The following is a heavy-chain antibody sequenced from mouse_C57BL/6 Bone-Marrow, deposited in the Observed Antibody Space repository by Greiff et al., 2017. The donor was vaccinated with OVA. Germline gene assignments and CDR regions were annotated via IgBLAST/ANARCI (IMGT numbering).Heavy chain of an antibody. D-gene: IGHD1-1*01. Sequence: QVQLKESGAELVRPGASVTLSCKASGYTFTDYDMHWVNQTPVHGLEWIGAIDPEAGGTAYNQKFNGKAILTADKSTGTAYMELLRLTSEDAAVYYGTRDLYYDGSTRFAYWGQGPLVTVSA. J-gene: IGHJ3*01. V-gene: IGHV1-15*01. CDR1: GYTFTDYD. CDR2: IDPEAGGT. CDR3: TRDLYYDGSTRFAY.